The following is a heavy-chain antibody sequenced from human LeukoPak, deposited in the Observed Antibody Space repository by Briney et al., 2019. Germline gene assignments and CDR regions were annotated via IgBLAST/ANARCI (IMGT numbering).Heavy chain of an antibody. J-gene: IGHJ4*02. V-gene: IGHV1-58*02. CDR3: ARSDSSGYYYPRMPWYFDC. CDR2: IVVGSGNT. Sequence: TSVRVSCKASGFTFTNSAMQWVRQARGQPLEWIGWIVVGSGNTNHAQKFQERVTITRDMSTSTAYMELSSLRSEDTAVYYCARSDSSGYYYPRMPWYFDCWGQGTLVTVSS. D-gene: IGHD3-22*01. CDR1: GFTFTNSA.